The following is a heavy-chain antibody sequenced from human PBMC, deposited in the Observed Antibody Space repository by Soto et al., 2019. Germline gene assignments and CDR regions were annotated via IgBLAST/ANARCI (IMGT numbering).Heavy chain of an antibody. J-gene: IGHJ6*02. CDR2: IDSSTKYT. V-gene: IGHV3-11*05. CDR1: GFTFRDYY. CDR3: AREYYYTIDV. Sequence: QVQLVESGGGLVRPGGSLRLSCEASGFTFRDYYMTWFRQAPGKGLEWLSYIDSSTKYTNYADSVKGRFTISRDNAKNSLYLQMTSLSAHDTAVYYSAREYYYTIDVWGQGTMVTVSS.